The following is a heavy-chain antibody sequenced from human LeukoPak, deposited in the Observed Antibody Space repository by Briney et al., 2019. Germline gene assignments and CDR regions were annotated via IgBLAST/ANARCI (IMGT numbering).Heavy chain of an antibody. J-gene: IGHJ3*02. CDR2: FDPEDGET. D-gene: IGHD3-9*01. CDR1: GYTLTELS. Sequence: ASVKVSCKVSGYTLTELSMHWVRQAPGKGLEWMGGFDPEDGETIYAQKFQGRVTMTEDTSTDTAYMELSSLRSEDTAVYYCARYFDWFRGSIAFDIWGQGTMVTVSS. V-gene: IGHV1-24*01. CDR3: ARYFDWFRGSIAFDI.